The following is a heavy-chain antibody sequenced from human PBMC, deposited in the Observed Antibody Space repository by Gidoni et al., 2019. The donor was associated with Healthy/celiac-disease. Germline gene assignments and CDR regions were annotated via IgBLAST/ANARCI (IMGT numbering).Heavy chain of an antibody. V-gene: IGHV3-15*01. Sequence: EVQLVESGGGLVKPGGSLRLSCAASGFTFSNAWMSWVRQAPGKGLEWVGRIKSKTDGGTTDYAAPVKGRFTISRDDSKNTLYLQMNSLKTEDTAVYYCTTFGLGYCSSTSCSEIDYWGQGTLVTVSS. D-gene: IGHD2-2*01. J-gene: IGHJ4*02. CDR3: TTFGLGYCSSTSCSEIDY. CDR2: IKSKTDGGTT. CDR1: GFTFSNAW.